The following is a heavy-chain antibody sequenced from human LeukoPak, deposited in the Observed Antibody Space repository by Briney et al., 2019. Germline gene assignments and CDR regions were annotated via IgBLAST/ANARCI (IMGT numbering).Heavy chain of an antibody. J-gene: IGHJ6*04. Sequence: GGSLQISCKGSGYHFTGYWIGGVRQVPGKGLEWMGIIYPDDSDTRYSPSFQGQVTISADKSISTAYLQWSSLKASDTAMYYCARSTGSRNYYYYYGMDVWGKGTTVTVSS. CDR3: ARSTGSRNYYYYYGMDV. CDR2: IYPDDSDT. CDR1: GYHFTGYW. V-gene: IGHV5-51*01. D-gene: IGHD3-9*01.